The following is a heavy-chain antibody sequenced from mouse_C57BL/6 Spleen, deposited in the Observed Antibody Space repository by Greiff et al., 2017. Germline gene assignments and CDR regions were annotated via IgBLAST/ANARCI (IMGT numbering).Heavy chain of an antibody. D-gene: IGHD3-2*02. V-gene: IGHV1-26*01. CDR3: APQQDYYYAMDY. Sequence: EVQLQQSGPELVKPGASVKISCKASGYTFTDYYMNWVKQSHGKSLEWIGDINPNNGGTSYNQKFKGKATLTVDKSSSTAYMELRSLTSEDSAVYYCAPQQDYYYAMDYWGQGTSVTVSS. CDR2: INPNNGGT. CDR1: GYTFTDYY. J-gene: IGHJ4*01.